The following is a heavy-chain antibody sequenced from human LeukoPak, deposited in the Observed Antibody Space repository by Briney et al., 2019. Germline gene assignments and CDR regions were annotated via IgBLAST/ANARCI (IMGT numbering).Heavy chain of an antibody. V-gene: IGHV4-4*02. CDR2: IYHSGNT. CDR1: GGSISSNNW. J-gene: IGHJ6*02. D-gene: IGHD5-12*01. CDR3: ARDSATTLGSYYYGLDV. Sequence: PSETLSLTCSVSGGSISSNNWWTWVRQPPGKGLEWIGEIYHSGNTNYNPSLKSRVTISLDKSNNHFSLKMNSVTAADTAVYYCARDSATTLGSYYYGLDVWGQGTTVTVSS.